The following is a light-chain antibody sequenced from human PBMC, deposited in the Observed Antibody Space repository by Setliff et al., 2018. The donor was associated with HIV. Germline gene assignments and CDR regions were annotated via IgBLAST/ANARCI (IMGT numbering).Light chain of an antibody. V-gene: IGLV1-44*01. J-gene: IGLJ1*01. CDR3: CSYAGSSTYV. CDR1: SSNIGSYT. CDR2: SNN. Sequence: QSVLTQPPSASGTPGQRVTISCSGSSSNIGSYTVNWYQQLPGTAPKLLIYSNNQRPSGVPDRFSGSKSGTSASLAISGLQSEDEADYYCCSYAGSSTYVFGIGTKVTVL.